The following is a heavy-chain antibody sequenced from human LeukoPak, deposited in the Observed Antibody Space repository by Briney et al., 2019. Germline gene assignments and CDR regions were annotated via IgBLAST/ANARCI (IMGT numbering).Heavy chain of an antibody. Sequence: SQTLSLTCTVSGGSISRGDYYWSWIRQPPGKGLEWIGYIYYSGSTNYNPSLKSRVTISVDTSKNQFSLKLSSVTAADTAVYYCARVPRYYYYYYMDVWGKGTTVTVSS. CDR2: IYYSGST. CDR1: GGSISRGDYY. J-gene: IGHJ6*03. V-gene: IGHV4-61*08. CDR3: ARVPRYYYYYYMDV.